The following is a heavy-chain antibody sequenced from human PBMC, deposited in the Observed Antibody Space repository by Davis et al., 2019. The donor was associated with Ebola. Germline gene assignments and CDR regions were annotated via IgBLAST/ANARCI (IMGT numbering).Heavy chain of an antibody. J-gene: IGHJ3*02. V-gene: IGHV1-46*01. CDR2: INPSGGST. D-gene: IGHD1-26*01. CDR1: GYTFTSYY. Sequence: AASVKVSCKASGYTFTSYYMHWVRQAPGQGLEWMGIINPSGGSTSYAQKFQGRVTMTRDTSTSTVYMELSSLRSEDTAVYYCARDSRGSYYSDAFDIWGQGTMVTVSS. CDR3: ARDSRGSYYSDAFDI.